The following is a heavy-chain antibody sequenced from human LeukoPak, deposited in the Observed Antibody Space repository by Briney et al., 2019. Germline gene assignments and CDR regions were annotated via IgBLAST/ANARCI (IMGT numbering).Heavy chain of an antibody. J-gene: IGHJ6*03. CDR2: IIPILGTA. D-gene: IGHD5-12*01. Sequence: ASVKVSCKASGGTFNSYGTIWVRQAPGQGLEWMGGIIPILGTANYAQKFQGRVTISADKSTSTAYMELSSLRSEDTAVYYCGRGARPPHYYYYMDVWGKGTTVTVSS. CDR1: GGTFNSYG. V-gene: IGHV1-69*10. CDR3: GRGARPPHYYYYMDV.